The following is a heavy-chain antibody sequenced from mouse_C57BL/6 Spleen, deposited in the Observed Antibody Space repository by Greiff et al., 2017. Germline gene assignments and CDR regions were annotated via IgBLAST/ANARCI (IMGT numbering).Heavy chain of an antibody. CDR1: GYTFTDYY. D-gene: IGHD4-1*01. CDR3: ARGLNWDFDY. Sequence: VQLQQSGPELVKPGASVKISCKASGYTFTDYYMNWVKQSHGKSLEWIGDINPNNGGTSYNQKFKGKATLTVDKSSSTACMELRSLTSEDSAVYYCARGLNWDFDYWGQGTTLTVSS. J-gene: IGHJ2*01. CDR2: INPNNGGT. V-gene: IGHV1-26*01.